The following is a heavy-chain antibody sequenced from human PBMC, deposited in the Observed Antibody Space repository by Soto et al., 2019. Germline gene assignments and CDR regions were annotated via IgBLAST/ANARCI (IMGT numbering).Heavy chain of an antibody. V-gene: IGHV3-7*01. CDR3: ARGHYGRDY. CDR1: EFTFSQHW. D-gene: IGHD4-17*01. J-gene: IGHJ4*02. CDR2: IKPDGSEK. Sequence: EVHLVESGGGLVQPGGSLRLSCAASEFTFSQHWMSWVRQVLGKGLEWVADIKPDGSEKYYVDSVKGRFTISRDNAKNSVYLQMNSLRAEDTAVYYCARGHYGRDYWGQGTLVTVSS.